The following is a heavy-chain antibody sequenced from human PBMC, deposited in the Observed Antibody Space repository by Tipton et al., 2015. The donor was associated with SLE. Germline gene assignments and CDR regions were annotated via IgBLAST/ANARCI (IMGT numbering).Heavy chain of an antibody. Sequence: RSLRLSCSTSGFTFSDYAVEWVRQAPGKGLEWVGYIRSKAYGGTSEYAAPVKGRFTISRDDSKSVAYLQMNSLKTEDTAVYYCTQGVTRLDWLPLHCWGQGTLVTVSS. D-gene: IGHD3-3*01. J-gene: IGHJ4*02. V-gene: IGHV3-49*04. CDR3: TQGVTRLDWLPLHC. CDR1: GFTFSDYA. CDR2: IRSKAYGGTS.